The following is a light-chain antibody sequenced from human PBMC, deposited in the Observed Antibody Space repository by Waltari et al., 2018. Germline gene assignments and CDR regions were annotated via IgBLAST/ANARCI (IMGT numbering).Light chain of an antibody. J-gene: IGKJ1*01. Sequence: DIQMTQSPPTLSASVGDRVTITCRASQSIGGWLAWYQQQPGKAPKFLIYKASNLETGVTSRFSGSGSGTEFTLTISSLQPDDFATYFCQQYNDYPWTFGQGTKVEMK. V-gene: IGKV1-5*03. CDR2: KAS. CDR3: QQYNDYPWT. CDR1: QSIGGW.